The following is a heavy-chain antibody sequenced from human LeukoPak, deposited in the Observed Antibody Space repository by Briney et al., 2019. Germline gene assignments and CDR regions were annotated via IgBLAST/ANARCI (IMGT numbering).Heavy chain of an antibody. CDR3: ARENGMATSYYYYMDV. V-gene: IGHV4-4*07. CDR2: IYTSGST. J-gene: IGHJ6*03. CDR1: GGSISSYY. D-gene: IGHD5-24*01. Sequence: KSSETLSLTCTVSGGSISSYYWSWIRQPAGKGLEWIGRIYTSGSTNYNPSLKSRVTMSVDTSKNQFSLKLSSVTAADTAVYYCARENGMATSYYYYMDVWGKGTTVTVSS.